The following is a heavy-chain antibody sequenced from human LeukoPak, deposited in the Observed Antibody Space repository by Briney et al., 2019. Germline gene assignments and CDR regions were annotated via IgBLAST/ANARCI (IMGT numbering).Heavy chain of an antibody. D-gene: IGHD2-21*02. CDR3: ARVGGYCGGDCYLDY. CDR2: IYYSGST. J-gene: IGHJ4*02. CDR1: GGSISSYY. V-gene: IGHV4-59*01. Sequence: SETLSLTCTVSGGSISSYYWSWIRQPPGKGLEWIGYIYYSGSTNYNPSLKSRVTISVDTSKNQFSLKLSSVTAADTAAYYCARVGGYCGGDCYLDYWGQGTLVTVSS.